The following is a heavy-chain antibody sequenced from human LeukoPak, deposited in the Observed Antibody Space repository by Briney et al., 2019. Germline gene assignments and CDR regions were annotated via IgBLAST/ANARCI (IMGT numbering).Heavy chain of an antibody. V-gene: IGHV4-39*07. D-gene: IGHD1-1*01. CDR1: GGSISSSSHY. J-gene: IGHJ4*02. Sequence: SATLSLTCTVSGGSISSSSHYWGWIRQPPGKGLEWIGEIYHSGSTNYNPSLKSRVTISVDKSKNQFSLKLTSVTAADTAVYYCARIGNYYFDYWGQGTLVTVSS. CDR2: IYHSGST. CDR3: ARIGNYYFDY.